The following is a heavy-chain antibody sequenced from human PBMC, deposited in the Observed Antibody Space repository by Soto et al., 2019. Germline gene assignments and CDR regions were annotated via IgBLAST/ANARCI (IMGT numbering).Heavy chain of an antibody. D-gene: IGHD1-7*01. V-gene: IGHV3-23*01. CDR2: ISGSGGST. CDR3: AKTTGTTFLVDY. CDR1: GFTFSSYA. J-gene: IGHJ4*02. Sequence: GGSLRLSCAASGFTFSSYAMSWVRQPPGKGLEWVSAISGSGGSTYYADSVKGRFTISRDNSKNTLYLQMNSLRAEDTAVYFCAKTTGTTFLVDYWGQATLVTGSS.